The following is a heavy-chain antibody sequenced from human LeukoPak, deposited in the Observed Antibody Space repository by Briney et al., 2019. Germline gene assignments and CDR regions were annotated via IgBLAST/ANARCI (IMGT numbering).Heavy chain of an antibody. CDR1: GFIFSNYG. V-gene: IGHV3-23*01. CDR3: AKGRADSSGYYYFDS. Sequence: GGSLRLSCAASGFIFSNYGMSWVRQAPGKGLEWVSGIRGNADTTYYADSVKGRFSIFRDNSKNMLYLQMNSLRVEDTAVYYCAKGRADSSGYYYFDSWGQGTLVTVPS. D-gene: IGHD3-22*01. CDR2: IRGNADTT. J-gene: IGHJ4*02.